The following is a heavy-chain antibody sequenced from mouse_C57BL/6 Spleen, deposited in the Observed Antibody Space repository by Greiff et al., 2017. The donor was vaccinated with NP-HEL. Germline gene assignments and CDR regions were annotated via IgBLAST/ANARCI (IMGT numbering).Heavy chain of an antibody. CDR2: IDPNGGCT. CDR1: GYTFTSYW. J-gene: IGHJ2*01. V-gene: IGHV1-72*01. D-gene: IGHD3-2*02. CDR3: ARIGAAQATDY. Sequence: VPLQQPGAGLVKPGASVKLSCTASGYTFTSYWMHWVKQRPGRGLEWIGRIDPNGGCTTYNDKLKSKATLTVDKPSSTAYMQLSSLTSSDSAVYYCARIGAAQATDYWGQGTTLTVSS.